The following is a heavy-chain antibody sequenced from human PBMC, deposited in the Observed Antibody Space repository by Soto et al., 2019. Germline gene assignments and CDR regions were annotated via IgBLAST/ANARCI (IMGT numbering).Heavy chain of an antibody. D-gene: IGHD6-19*01. CDR2: ISGYNGNT. V-gene: IGHV1-18*01. CDR3: ARVIAVAGLDY. Sequence: ASVKVSCKASGYTFTSHGINWVRQAPGQGLERMGWISGYNGNTNYAQKFQGRVTMTTNTSTSTAYMELRSLRSDDTAVYYCARVIAVAGLDYWGQGTQVTVSS. J-gene: IGHJ4*02. CDR1: GYTFTSHG.